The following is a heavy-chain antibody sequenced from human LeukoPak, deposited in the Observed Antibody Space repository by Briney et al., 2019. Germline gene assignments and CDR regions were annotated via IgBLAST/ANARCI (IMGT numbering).Heavy chain of an antibody. Sequence: ASVTVSCKTSGYSLTSYNLHWVRQAPGQRLEWMGIIKPSGTDTNYAQKFQGRVIMTTDTSTSTVYMELSSLKSEDTAVYYCARVRDGYNDAYVIWGQGTMVIVSS. V-gene: IGHV1-46*01. D-gene: IGHD5-24*01. CDR2: IKPSGTDT. CDR1: GYSLTSYN. CDR3: ARVRDGYNDAYVI. J-gene: IGHJ3*02.